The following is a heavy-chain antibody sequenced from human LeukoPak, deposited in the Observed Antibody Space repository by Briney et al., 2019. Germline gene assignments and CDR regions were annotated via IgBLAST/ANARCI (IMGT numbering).Heavy chain of an antibody. Sequence: GGSLRLSCAASGFTFSSYAMHWVRQAPGKGLEWVAVISYDGSNKYYADSVKGRFTISRDNSKNTLYLQMNSLRAEDTAVYYCAREAEYSSSEAFDIWGQGTMVTVSS. J-gene: IGHJ3*02. CDR3: AREAEYSSSEAFDI. D-gene: IGHD6-6*01. CDR1: GFTFSSYA. CDR2: ISYDGSNK. V-gene: IGHV3-30*04.